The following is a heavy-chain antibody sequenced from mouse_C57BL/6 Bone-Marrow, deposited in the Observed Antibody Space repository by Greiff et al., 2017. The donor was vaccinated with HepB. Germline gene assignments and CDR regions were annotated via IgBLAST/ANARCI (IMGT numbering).Heavy chain of an antibody. D-gene: IGHD1-1*01. V-gene: IGHV2-5*01. CDR1: GFSLTSYG. J-gene: IGHJ4*01. Sequence: VQLVESGPGLVQPSQSLSITCTVSGFSLTSYGVHWVRQSPGKGLEWLGVIWRGGSTDYNAAFMSRLSITKDNSKSQVFFKMNSLQADDTAIYYCAKNSYGSIPGYYAMDYWGQGTSVTVSS. CDR3: AKNSYGSIPGYYAMDY. CDR2: IWRGGST.